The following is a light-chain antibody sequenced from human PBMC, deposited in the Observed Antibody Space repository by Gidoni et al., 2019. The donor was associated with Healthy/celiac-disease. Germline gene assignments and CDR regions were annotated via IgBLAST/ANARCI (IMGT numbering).Light chain of an antibody. CDR3: QQYNNWPGT. V-gene: IGKV3-15*01. CDR1: QSVSSI. J-gene: IGKJ1*01. CDR2: GAS. Sequence: EIVMTQSPATLSVAPGERATLSCRASQSVSSISAWYQQQPGQAPRLLIYGASTRATGIPARFSGSGSGTEFTLTISSLQSEDFAVYYCQQYNNWPGTFGQGTKVEIK.